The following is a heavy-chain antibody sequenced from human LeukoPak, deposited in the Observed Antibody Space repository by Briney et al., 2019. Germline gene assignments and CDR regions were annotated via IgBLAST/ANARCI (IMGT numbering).Heavy chain of an antibody. J-gene: IGHJ4*02. D-gene: IGHD3-16*02. Sequence: GGSLRLSCAASGFTFSSYSMNWVRQAPGKGLEWVSSISSSSSYIYYADSVKGRFTISRDNAKSSLYLQMNSLRAEDTAVYYCAKYYVWGSYRYPLDYWGQGTLVTVSS. CDR3: AKYYVWGSYRYPLDY. CDR2: ISSSSSYI. CDR1: GFTFSSYS. V-gene: IGHV3-21*04.